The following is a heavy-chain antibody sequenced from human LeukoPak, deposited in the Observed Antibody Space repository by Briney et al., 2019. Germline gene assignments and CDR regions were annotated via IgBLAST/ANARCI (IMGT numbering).Heavy chain of an antibody. D-gene: IGHD5-12*01. CDR1: GGSISSSSYY. Sequence: PSETLSLTCTVSGGSISSSSYYWGWVRQPPGKGLEWIGSIYYSGTTYYSPSLESRVTISVDTSRNQFSLKLSSVTAADTAVYYCARHESDIVATGGAFDIWGQGTMVTVSS. CDR2: IYYSGTT. V-gene: IGHV4-39*07. CDR3: ARHESDIVATGGAFDI. J-gene: IGHJ3*02.